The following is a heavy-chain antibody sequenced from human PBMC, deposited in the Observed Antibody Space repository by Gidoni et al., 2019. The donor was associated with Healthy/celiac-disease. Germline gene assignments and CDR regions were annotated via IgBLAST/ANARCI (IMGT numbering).Heavy chain of an antibody. Sequence: QVQLQQWGAGLLKPSETLSLTCAVYGGSFSGYYWSWIRQPPGKGLEWIGEINHSGSTNYNPSLKSRVTISVDTSKNQFSLKLSSVTAADTAVYYCARAMTTGGGLFWGQGTLVTVSS. D-gene: IGHD4-17*01. CDR3: ARAMTTGGGLF. CDR2: INHSGST. J-gene: IGHJ4*02. CDR1: GGSFSGYY. V-gene: IGHV4-34*01.